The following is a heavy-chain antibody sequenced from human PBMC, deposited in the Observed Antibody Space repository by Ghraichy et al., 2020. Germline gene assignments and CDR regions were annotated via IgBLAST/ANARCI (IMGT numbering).Heavy chain of an antibody. CDR1: GFTFDDYA. CDR3: AKTPYSSSWFDI. J-gene: IGHJ3*02. V-gene: IGHV3-9*01. CDR2: ICWNSGSI. Sequence: GGPLRLSCAASGFTFDDYAMHWVRQAPGKGLEWVSGICWNSGSIGYADSVKGRFTISRDNAKNSLYLQMNSLRAEDTALYYCAKTPYSSSWFDIWGQGTMVTVSS. D-gene: IGHD6-13*01.